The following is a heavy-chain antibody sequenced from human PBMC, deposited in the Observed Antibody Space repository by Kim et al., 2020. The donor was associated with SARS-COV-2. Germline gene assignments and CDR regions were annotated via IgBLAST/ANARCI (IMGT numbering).Heavy chain of an antibody. D-gene: IGHD6-13*01. J-gene: IGHJ4*02. CDR2: INHSGST. CDR3: RYSSSSEFYYFDY. V-gene: IGHV4-34*01. CDR1: GGSFSGYY. Sequence: SETLSLTCAVYGGSFSGYYWSWIRQPPGKGLEWIGEINHSGSTNYNPSLKSRVTISVDTSKNQFSLKLSSVTAADTAVYYCRYSSSSEFYYFDYWGQGTLVTVSS.